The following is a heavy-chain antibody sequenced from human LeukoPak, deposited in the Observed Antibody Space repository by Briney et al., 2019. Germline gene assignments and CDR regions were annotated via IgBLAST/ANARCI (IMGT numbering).Heavy chain of an antibody. CDR1: GGSISSGSYY. J-gene: IGHJ4*02. D-gene: IGHD3-3*01. CDR2: IFYSGST. V-gene: IGHV4-61*10. Sequence: SSETLSLTCTVSGGSISSGSYYWSWIRQPAGKGLEWIGYIFYSGSTNYNPSLKSRVNISVDTSKNQFSLKLSSVTAADTAVYYCARGGVWNLAPLWGQGTLVTVSS. CDR3: ARGGVWNLAPL.